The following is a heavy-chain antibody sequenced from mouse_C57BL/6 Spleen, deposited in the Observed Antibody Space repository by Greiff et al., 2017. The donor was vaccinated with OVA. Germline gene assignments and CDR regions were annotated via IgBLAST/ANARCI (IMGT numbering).Heavy chain of an antibody. V-gene: IGHV1-59*01. CDR3: ARKEAYAMDY. D-gene: IGHD3-2*02. Sequence: QVQLQQPGAELVRPGTSVKLSCKASGYTFTSYWMHWVKQRPGQGLEWIGVIDPSDSYTNYNQKFKGKATLTVDTSSSTAYMQLSSLTSEDSAVYYGARKEAYAMDYWGQGTSVTVSS. J-gene: IGHJ4*01. CDR2: IDPSDSYT. CDR1: GYTFTSYW.